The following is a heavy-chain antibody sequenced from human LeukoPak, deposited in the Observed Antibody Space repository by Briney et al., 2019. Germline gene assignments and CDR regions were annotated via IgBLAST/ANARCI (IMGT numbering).Heavy chain of an antibody. CDR1: GYTFFTYW. Sequence: PGESLKISCKASGYTFFTYWIGWVRHMPGKGLEWMGIIYPHDSDTRYSPSFQGQVTISADKSISTAYLQWSSLKASDTAMYYCAGPGGNYYYMDVWGKGTTVTVSS. D-gene: IGHD3-16*01. V-gene: IGHV5-51*01. J-gene: IGHJ6*03. CDR2: IYPHDSDT. CDR3: AGPGGNYYYMDV.